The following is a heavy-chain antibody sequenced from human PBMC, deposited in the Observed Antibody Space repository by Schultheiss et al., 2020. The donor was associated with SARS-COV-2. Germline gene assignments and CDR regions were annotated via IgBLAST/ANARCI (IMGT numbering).Heavy chain of an antibody. CDR1: GGSISSYY. Sequence: SETLSLTWTVSGGSISSYYWSWIRQPPGKGLEWIGYIYYSGSTNYNPSIKSRVTISVDTSKNQFSLKLSSVTAADTAVYYCAGGSIAAAGDYWGQGTLVTVSS. V-gene: IGHV4-59*01. CDR3: AGGSIAAAGDY. J-gene: IGHJ4*02. CDR2: IYYSGST. D-gene: IGHD6-13*01.